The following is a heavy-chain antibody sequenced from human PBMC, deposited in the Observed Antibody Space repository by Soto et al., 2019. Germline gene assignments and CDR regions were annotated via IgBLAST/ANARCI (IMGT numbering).Heavy chain of an antibody. V-gene: IGHV4-59*08. CDR2: MYYSGST. CDR3: ARGPYYDLIWNYYYMDV. J-gene: IGHJ6*03. D-gene: IGHD3-16*01. CDR1: VGSISGHY. Sequence: QVQLQESGPGLVKPSETLSLSCSVSVGSISGHYWSWVRQTPGKGLEWIGYMYYSGSTNYNPSLKSRVTSSVDTSKNHFSLRLTSVTAADTAVYYCARGPYYDLIWNYYYMDVWGKGTTVTVSS.